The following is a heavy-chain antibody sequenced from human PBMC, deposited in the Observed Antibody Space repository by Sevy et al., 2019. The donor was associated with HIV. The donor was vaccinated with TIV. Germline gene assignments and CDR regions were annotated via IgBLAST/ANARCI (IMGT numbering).Heavy chain of an antibody. CDR2: ISYDGNYR. J-gene: IGHJ6*02. CDR3: AKNRPPGGSYFSRNAMDV. D-gene: IGHD3-16*01. CDR1: GFSFRSYD. V-gene: IGHV3-30*18. Sequence: GGSLRLSCAASGFSFRSYDMHWVRQAPGKGLEWVAIISYDGNYRQYADSGRGRFTMSRDNSKNTMYLQMNGLSIEDMAVYYCAKNRPPGGSYFSRNAMDVWGRGTTVTVSS.